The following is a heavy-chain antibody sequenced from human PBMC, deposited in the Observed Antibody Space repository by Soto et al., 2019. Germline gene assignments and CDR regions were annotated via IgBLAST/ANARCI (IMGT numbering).Heavy chain of an antibody. CDR2: IYYSGST. J-gene: IGHJ4*02. V-gene: IGHV4-31*03. Sequence: QVQLQESGPGLVKPSQTLSLTCTVSGGSISSGGYYWSWIRQHPGKGLEWIGYIYYSGSTYYNPSLQSRVTISVDTSKNQFSLKLSSVTAADTAVYYCARGQKNWNYVLFFDYWGQGTLVTVSS. CDR3: ARGQKNWNYVLFFDY. CDR1: GGSISSGGYY. D-gene: IGHD1-7*01.